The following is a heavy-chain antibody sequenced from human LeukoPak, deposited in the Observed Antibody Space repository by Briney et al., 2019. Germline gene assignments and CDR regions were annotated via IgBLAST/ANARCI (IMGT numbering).Heavy chain of an antibody. J-gene: IGHJ4*02. CDR3: ARAGLKYYYDSSGSDY. CDR1: GFTFSSYS. V-gene: IGHV3-21*01. Sequence: GSLRLSCAASGFTFSSYSMNWVRQAPGKGLEWVSSISSSSSYIYYAASVKGRFTISRDNAKNSLYLQMNSLRAEDTAVYYCARAGLKYYYDSSGSDYWGQGTLVTVSS. D-gene: IGHD3-22*01. CDR2: ISSSSSYI.